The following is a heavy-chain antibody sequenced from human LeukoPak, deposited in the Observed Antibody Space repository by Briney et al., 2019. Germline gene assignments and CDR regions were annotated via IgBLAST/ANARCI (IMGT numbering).Heavy chain of an antibody. D-gene: IGHD3-10*01. Sequence: SVKVSCKASVGTFSSYAISWVRQAPGQGLEWMGGIIPIFGTANYAQKFQGRVTITADESTSTAYMELSSLRSEDTAVYYCARDGGYYGSGSYYNVDNYFDYWGQGTLVTVSS. CDR2: IIPIFGTA. CDR3: ARDGGYYGSGSYYNVDNYFDY. J-gene: IGHJ4*02. V-gene: IGHV1-69*01. CDR1: VGTFSSYA.